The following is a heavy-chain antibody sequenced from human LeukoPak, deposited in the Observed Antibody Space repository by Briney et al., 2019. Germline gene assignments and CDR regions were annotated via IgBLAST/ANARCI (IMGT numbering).Heavy chain of an antibody. CDR3: ARAPLGYGGTHDY. CDR2: ISYTGSP. J-gene: IGHJ4*02. D-gene: IGHD4-23*01. V-gene: IGHV4-31*03. Sequence: SQTLSLTCTVSGVSISSGDHNWSWIRQHPGKGLEWIGYISYTGSPDYNPSLRSRLTISLDTSQNQFSLRLSSVTAADTAVYYCARAPLGYGGTHDYWGQGTLVTVSS. CDR1: GVSISSGDHN.